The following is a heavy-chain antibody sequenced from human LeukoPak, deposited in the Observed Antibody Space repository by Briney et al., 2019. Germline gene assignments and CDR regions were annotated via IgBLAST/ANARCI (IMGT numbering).Heavy chain of an antibody. J-gene: IGHJ4*02. D-gene: IGHD5-12*01. CDR2: IYTSGST. Sequence: SETLSLTCTVSGGSISSGSYYWSWIRQPAGKGLEWIGRIYTSGSTNYNPSLKSRVTISVDTSKNHFSLKLSSVTAADTAVYYCARSGSGYLRYYFDYWGQGTLVTVSS. CDR1: GGSISSGSYY. V-gene: IGHV4-61*02. CDR3: ARSGSGYLRYYFDY.